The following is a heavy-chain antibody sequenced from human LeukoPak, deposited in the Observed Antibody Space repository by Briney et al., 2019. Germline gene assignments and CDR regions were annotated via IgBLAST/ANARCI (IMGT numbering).Heavy chain of an antibody. J-gene: IGHJ3*02. Sequence: PSETLSLTCTVSGGSISSYYCSWIRQPPGKGLEWIGYIYYSGSTNYNPSLKSRVTISVDTSKNQFSLKLSSVTAADTAVYYCARQTYYYGSGSPIDAFDIWGQGTMVTVSS. D-gene: IGHD3-10*01. CDR3: ARQTYYYGSGSPIDAFDI. CDR2: IYYSGST. CDR1: GGSISSYY. V-gene: IGHV4-59*08.